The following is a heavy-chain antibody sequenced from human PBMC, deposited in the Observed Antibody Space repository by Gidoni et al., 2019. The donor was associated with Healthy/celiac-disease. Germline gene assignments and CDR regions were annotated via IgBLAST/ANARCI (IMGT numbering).Heavy chain of an antibody. Sequence: EVQLVESGGGLVQPGGSLRLSCPASGFTFSSYEMNWVRQAPGKGLEWVSYISSSGSTIYYADSVKGRFTISRDNAKNSLYLQMNSLRAEDTAVYYCARDEWIVGSGSYLSGMDVWGQGTTVTVSS. D-gene: IGHD3-10*01. V-gene: IGHV3-48*03. CDR3: ARDEWIVGSGSYLSGMDV. CDR1: GFTFSSYE. CDR2: ISSSGSTI. J-gene: IGHJ6*02.